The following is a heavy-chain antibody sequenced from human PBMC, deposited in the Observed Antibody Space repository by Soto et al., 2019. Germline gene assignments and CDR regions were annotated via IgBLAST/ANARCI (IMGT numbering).Heavy chain of an antibody. CDR1: GFTFSSYG. CDR3: AKEATVFGVVPATFDY. Sequence: LRLSCAASGFTFSSYGMHWVRQAPGKGLEWVAVISYDGSNKYYADSVKGRFTISRDNSKNTLYLQMNSLRAEDTAVYYCAKEATVFGVVPATFDYWGQGTLVTVSS. D-gene: IGHD3-3*01. J-gene: IGHJ4*02. V-gene: IGHV3-30*18. CDR2: ISYDGSNK.